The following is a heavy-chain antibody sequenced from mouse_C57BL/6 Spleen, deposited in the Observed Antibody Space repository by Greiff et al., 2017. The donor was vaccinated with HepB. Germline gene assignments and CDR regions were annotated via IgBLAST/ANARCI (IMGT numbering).Heavy chain of an antibody. CDR2: INPSSGYT. CDR3: ARRVTTVVATGGFDV. CDR1: GYTFTSYT. Sequence: QVQLQQSGAELARPGASVKMSCKASGYTFTSYTMHWVKQRPGQGLEWIGYINPSSGYTKYNQKFKDKATLTADKSSSTAYMQMSSLTSEDSAVYYCARRVTTVVATGGFDVLGTGTTVTVSS. J-gene: IGHJ1*03. V-gene: IGHV1-4*01. D-gene: IGHD1-1*01.